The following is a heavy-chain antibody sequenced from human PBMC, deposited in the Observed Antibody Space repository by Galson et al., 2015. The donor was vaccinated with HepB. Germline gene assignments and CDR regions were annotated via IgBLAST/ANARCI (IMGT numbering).Heavy chain of an antibody. J-gene: IGHJ4*02. Sequence: SLRLSCAASGFIFSDFGMHWVRQAPGKGLEWVAVVSYDENSKYYVDSVKGRFTISRDNYKNTLYLQMNNVRAEDTAVYYCARRVGANFDYWGQGTLVTVSS. CDR3: ARRVGANFDY. V-gene: IGHV3-33*01. CDR2: VSYDENSK. D-gene: IGHD1-26*01. CDR1: GFIFSDFG.